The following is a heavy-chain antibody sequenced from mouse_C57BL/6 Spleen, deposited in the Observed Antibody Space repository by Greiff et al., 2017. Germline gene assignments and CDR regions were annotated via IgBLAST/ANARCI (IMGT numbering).Heavy chain of an antibody. CDR1: GFNIKDYY. J-gene: IGHJ3*01. CDR2: IDPEDGET. D-gene: IGHD2-4*01. Sequence: VQLQQSGAELVKPGASVKLSCTASGFNIKDYYMHWVKQRTEQGLEWIGRIDPEDGETKYAPKVQGKATITADTSSNTAYLQLSSLTSEDTAVYYCARSGDYDVGLAYWGQGTLVTVSA. V-gene: IGHV14-2*01. CDR3: ARSGDYDVGLAY.